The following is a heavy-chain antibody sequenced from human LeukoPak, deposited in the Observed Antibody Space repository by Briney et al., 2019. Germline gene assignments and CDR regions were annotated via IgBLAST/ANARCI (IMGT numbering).Heavy chain of an antibody. CDR3: ARMVRGTDAFDI. Sequence: SETLSLTCTVSGGSISSSSYYWGWIRQPPGKGLEWIGSIYYSGSTYYNPSLKSRVTISVDTSKSQFSLKLNYVTAADTAVYYCARMVRGTDAFDIWGQGTMVTVSS. CDR2: IYYSGST. V-gene: IGHV4-39*01. J-gene: IGHJ3*02. CDR1: GGSISSSSYY. D-gene: IGHD3-10*01.